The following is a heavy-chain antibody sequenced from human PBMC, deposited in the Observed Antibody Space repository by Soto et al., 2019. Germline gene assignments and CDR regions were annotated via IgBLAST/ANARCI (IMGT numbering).Heavy chain of an antibody. CDR1: GITFSDHY. J-gene: IGHJ6*02. D-gene: IGHD3-10*01. CDR3: ARAPYYGSGTYYYYALDV. Sequence: QVQLVESGGGLVKPGGSLRLSCEASGITFSDHYMTWIRQAPGKGLEWISYISGTAGTIYYADSVKGRFTISRDNAKNSLFLQLTSLTAEDTAVYYCARAPYYGSGTYYYYALDVWGRGTTVTVSS. CDR2: ISGTAGTI. V-gene: IGHV3-11*01.